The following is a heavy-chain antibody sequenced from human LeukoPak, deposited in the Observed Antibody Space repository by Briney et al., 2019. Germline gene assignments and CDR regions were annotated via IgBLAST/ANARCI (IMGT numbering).Heavy chain of an antibody. Sequence: SETLSLTCAVYGGSFSGYYWSWIRQPPGKGLEWIGEINHSGSTNYNPSLKSRVTISVDTSKNQFSLKLSSVTAADTAVYYCARGLRSDHWGQGTLVTVSS. D-gene: IGHD5-12*01. CDR1: GGSFSGYY. CDR2: INHSGST. CDR3: ARGLRSDH. J-gene: IGHJ4*02. V-gene: IGHV4-34*01.